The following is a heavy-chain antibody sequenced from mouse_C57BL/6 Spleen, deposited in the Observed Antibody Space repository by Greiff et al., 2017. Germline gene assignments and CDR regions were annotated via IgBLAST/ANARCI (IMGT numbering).Heavy chain of an antibody. CDR1: GFNIKHTY. CDR3: ARGDPYYFDY. D-gene: IGHD2-13*01. CDR2: IDPANGNI. J-gene: IGHJ2*01. V-gene: IGHV14-3*01. Sequence: VQLQQSVAELVRPGASVKLSCTASGFNIKHTYMHWVKQRPEQGLEWIGRIDPANGNIKYAPKFQGKATLTADTSSNTAYLQLSSLTSEDTAIYYCARGDPYYFDYWGQGTTLTVSA.